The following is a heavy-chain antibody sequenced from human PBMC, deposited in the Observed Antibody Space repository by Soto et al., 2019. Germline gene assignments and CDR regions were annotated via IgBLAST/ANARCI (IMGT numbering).Heavy chain of an antibody. V-gene: IGHV3-15*01. CDR1: GFTFSNAW. J-gene: IGHJ4*02. CDR2: IKSKTDGGTT. D-gene: IGHD3-3*02. Sequence: EVQLVESGGGLVKPGGSLRLACAASGFTFSNAWMSWVRQAPGKGLEWVGRIKSKTDGGTTDYAAAAKGRFTIPRDDSINTLYLPMNSPKTYDTAVYYCTTGIWYRARGHSWGLGTLVTVSS. CDR3: TTGIWYRARGHS.